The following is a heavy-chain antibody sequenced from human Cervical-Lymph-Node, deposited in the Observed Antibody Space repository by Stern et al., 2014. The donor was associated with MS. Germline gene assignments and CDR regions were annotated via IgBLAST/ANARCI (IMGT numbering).Heavy chain of an antibody. Sequence: VQLVESGAEVKKPGSSVKVSCKASGDTFSSYAINWVRQVPGQGLEWMGGITPVFGTTNYAQTFQGRGTITADKSTNTAYMELMTLRSEDTAVYYCARGGGLVGYFDYWGQGTLVSVSS. CDR2: ITPVFGTT. J-gene: IGHJ4*02. D-gene: IGHD1-26*01. V-gene: IGHV1-69*06. CDR3: ARGGGLVGYFDY. CDR1: GDTFSSYA.